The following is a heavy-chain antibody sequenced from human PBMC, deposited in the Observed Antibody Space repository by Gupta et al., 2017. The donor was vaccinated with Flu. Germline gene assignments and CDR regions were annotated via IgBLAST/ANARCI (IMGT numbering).Heavy chain of an antibody. CDR3: ARGSHDSKYRCFET. Sequence: RHIPGKGLEWVATLKRDGSDQDYVDSVKGRFTISRDSAKNSLYLKMNGLRVEDTAVYYCARGSHDSKYRCFETWGQGTRVTVSS. J-gene: IGHJ5*02. CDR2: LKRDGSDQ. V-gene: IGHV3-7*01. D-gene: IGHD4-4*01.